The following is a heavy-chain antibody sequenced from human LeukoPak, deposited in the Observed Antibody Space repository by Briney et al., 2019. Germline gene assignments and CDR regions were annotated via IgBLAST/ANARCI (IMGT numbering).Heavy chain of an antibody. D-gene: IGHD3-10*01. CDR1: GFAVTSNY. Sequence: GGSLRLSCAASGFAVTSNYMSWVRQTPGQGRLEWVSVIYTDGRTFYTGSVTGRFTISRDNSKNTLYLQMNSLRAEDTAVYYCARGQIYGTGSYFFDHWGQATLVTVSS. J-gene: IGHJ4*02. CDR3: ARGQIYGTGSYFFDH. CDR2: IYTDGRT. V-gene: IGHV3-66*01.